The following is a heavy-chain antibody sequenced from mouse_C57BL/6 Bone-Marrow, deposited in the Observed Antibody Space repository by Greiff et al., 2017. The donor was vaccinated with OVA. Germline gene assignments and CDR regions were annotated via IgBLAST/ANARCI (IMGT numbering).Heavy chain of an antibody. CDR3: ALRDYYAMDY. D-gene: IGHD1-1*01. CDR2: IYPGSGST. V-gene: IGHV1-55*01. Sequence: QVQLQQPGAELVKPGASVKMSCKASGYTFTSYWITWVKQRPGHGLEWIGDIYPGSGSTNYNEKFKSKATLTVDTSSSTAYMQLSGLTSEDSAVYYCALRDYYAMDYWGQGTSVTVSS. CDR1: GYTFTSYW. J-gene: IGHJ4*01.